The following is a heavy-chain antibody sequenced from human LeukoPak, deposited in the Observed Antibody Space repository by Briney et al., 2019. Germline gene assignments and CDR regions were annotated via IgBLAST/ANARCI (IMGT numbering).Heavy chain of an antibody. CDR3: APEATNVAGS. V-gene: IGHV3-30*02. Sequence: GGSLTLSCVASGFTFSNYGMNWVRQAPGKGLEWLTFIRYDGTNTYYRDSVKGRFTISRDNSKNTLFLQMHGLRPEDTAVYYCAPEATNVAGSWGQGTLVIVSS. J-gene: IGHJ4*02. CDR1: GFTFSNYG. D-gene: IGHD1-1*01. CDR2: IRYDGTNT.